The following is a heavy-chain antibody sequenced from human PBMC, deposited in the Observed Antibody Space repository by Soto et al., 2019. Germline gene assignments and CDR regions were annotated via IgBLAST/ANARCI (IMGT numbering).Heavy chain of an antibody. CDR3: ARGSEWGDYEEPLNWFDP. D-gene: IGHD4-17*01. J-gene: IGHJ5*02. Sequence: ASVKVSCKASGYTFTSYGISWVRQAPGQGLEWMGWISAYNGNTNYAQKLQGRFTMTTDTSTRTAYMELRSLRYDDTAVYYCARGSEWGDYEEPLNWFDPWGQGTLVTVSS. V-gene: IGHV1-18*01. CDR2: ISAYNGNT. CDR1: GYTFTSYG.